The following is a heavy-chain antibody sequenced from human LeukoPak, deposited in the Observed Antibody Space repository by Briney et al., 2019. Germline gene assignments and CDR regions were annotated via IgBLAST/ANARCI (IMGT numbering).Heavy chain of an antibody. CDR3: ARRWAAAGTTPLYYYGMDV. D-gene: IGHD6-13*01. V-gene: IGHV1-18*01. CDR2: ISAYNGNT. Sequence: ASVKVSCKASGYTFTSYGISWVRQAPGQGLEWMGWISAYNGNTNYAQKLQGRVTMTTDTSTSTAYMELRSLRSDDTAVYYCARRWAAAGTTPLYYYGMDVWGQGTTVIVSS. CDR1: GYTFTSYG. J-gene: IGHJ6*02.